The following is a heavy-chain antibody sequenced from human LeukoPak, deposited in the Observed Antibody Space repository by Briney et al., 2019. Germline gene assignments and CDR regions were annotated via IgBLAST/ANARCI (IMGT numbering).Heavy chain of an antibody. CDR2: INPNSGGT. J-gene: IGHJ4*02. D-gene: IGHD6-6*01. Sequence: GASVKVSCKASGYTFTGYYMHWVRQSPGQGLEWMGWINPNSGGTNYAQKFQGRVTMTRDTSISTAYMELSRLRSDDTAVYYCAREGRSSSSPFDYWGQGTLVTVSS. CDR1: GYTFTGYY. CDR3: AREGRSSSSPFDY. V-gene: IGHV1-2*02.